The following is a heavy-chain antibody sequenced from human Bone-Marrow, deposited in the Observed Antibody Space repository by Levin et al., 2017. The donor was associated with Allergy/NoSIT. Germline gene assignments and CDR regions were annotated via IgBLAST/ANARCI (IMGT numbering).Heavy chain of an antibody. Sequence: GESLKISCAVSGVTSNNYTLTWVRQPPGKGLEWVSSISSSSAYIHYADSVKGRFTVSRDNAEKSRYLQMNSLRAEDTAIYYCASRITAPGVLDVWGQGTAVTVSS. CDR3: ASRITAPGVLDV. D-gene: IGHD3-10*01. CDR1: GVTSNNYT. V-gene: IGHV3-21*01. J-gene: IGHJ6*02. CDR2: ISSSSAYI.